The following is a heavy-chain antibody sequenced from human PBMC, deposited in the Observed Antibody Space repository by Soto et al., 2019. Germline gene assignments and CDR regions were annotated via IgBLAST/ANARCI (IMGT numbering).Heavy chain of an antibody. V-gene: IGHV1-2*04. J-gene: IGHJ4*02. Sequence: QGQLLQSGAEVKKPGASVKVSCKTSGYSFTDYKLHWVRQAPGQGLEWMGWVDPNGGGSNSAQKFQGSVTMTWDTSLATAYLDLTRLTTNGTATYFCASWVDYGDFEGFDFWGQGTLVTVSS. CDR1: GYSFTDYK. CDR2: VDPNGGGS. CDR3: ASWVDYGDFEGFDF. D-gene: IGHD4-17*01.